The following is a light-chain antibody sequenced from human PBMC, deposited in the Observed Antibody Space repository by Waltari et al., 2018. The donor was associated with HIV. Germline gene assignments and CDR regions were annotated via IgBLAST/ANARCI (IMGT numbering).Light chain of an antibody. CDR3: QQYNDWPRT. Sequence: EIVMTQSPATLSVSPGERATLSCRASQSVSSNLAWYQQKPGHAPRLLIFGASTRATGIPARFSGGGSGTHFTLSISILQSEDFALYYCQQYNDWPRTFGQGTKVEIK. J-gene: IGKJ1*01. V-gene: IGKV3-15*01. CDR2: GAS. CDR1: QSVSSN.